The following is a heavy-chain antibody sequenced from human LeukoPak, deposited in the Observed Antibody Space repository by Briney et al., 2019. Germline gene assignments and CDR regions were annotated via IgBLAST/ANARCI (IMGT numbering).Heavy chain of an antibody. J-gene: IGHJ4*02. CDR3: TRDDYGDYGVS. D-gene: IGHD4-17*01. Sequence: GRSLRLSCTASGFTFGDYAISWVRQAPGKGLEWVGFIRSKAYSGTTEYAASVKGRFTISRDDSKSIAYLQMNSLKTEDTAVYYCTRDDYGDYGVSWGQGTLVTVSS. CDR2: IRSKAYSGTT. V-gene: IGHV3-49*04. CDR1: GFTFGDYA.